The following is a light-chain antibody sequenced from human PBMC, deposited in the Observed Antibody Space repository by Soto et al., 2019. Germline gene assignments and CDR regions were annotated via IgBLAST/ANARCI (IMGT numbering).Light chain of an antibody. J-gene: IGKJ2*01. V-gene: IGKV3-20*01. CDR1: QSVSSSY. CDR3: QQYGSSPMYT. Sequence: EIVLTQSPGTLSLSPGERATLSCRASQSVSSSYLAWYQQKPGQAPRLLIYGASSRATGIPDRFSGSGSGTAFTLTISRREPADFAVYYCQQYGSSPMYTFGQGTKLEIK. CDR2: GAS.